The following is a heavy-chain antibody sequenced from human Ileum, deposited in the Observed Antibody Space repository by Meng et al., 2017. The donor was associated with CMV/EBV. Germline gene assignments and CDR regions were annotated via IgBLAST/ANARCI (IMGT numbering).Heavy chain of an antibody. CDR1: GFTFSRYA. Sequence: LRLSCAASGFTFSRYALHWVRQAPGKGLEWVAVISYDGNNKYYADSVKGRFTISRDNSKNTLYLQMNSLRAEDTAVYYCARDRGGLGYCSSTSCYLGFDYWGQGTLVTVSS. V-gene: IGHV3-30-3*01. CDR3: ARDRGGLGYCSSTSCYLGFDY. D-gene: IGHD2-2*01. J-gene: IGHJ4*02. CDR2: ISYDGNNK.